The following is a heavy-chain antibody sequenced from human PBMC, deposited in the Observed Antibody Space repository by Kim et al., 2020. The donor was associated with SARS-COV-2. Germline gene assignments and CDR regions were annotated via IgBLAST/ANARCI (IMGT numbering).Heavy chain of an antibody. V-gene: IGHV5-51*01. J-gene: IGHJ2*01. Sequence: PSFQGQVTISADKSISTAYLQWSSLKASDTAMYYCARSSSYQAYWYFDLWGRGTLVTVSS. D-gene: IGHD1-26*01. CDR3: ARSSSYQAYWYFDL.